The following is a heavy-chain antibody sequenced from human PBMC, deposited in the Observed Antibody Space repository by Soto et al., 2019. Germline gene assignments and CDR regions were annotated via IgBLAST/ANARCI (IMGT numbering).Heavy chain of an antibody. D-gene: IGHD1-26*01. CDR3: ARDGLVGGSYSWFDP. J-gene: IGHJ5*02. Sequence: ASVKVSCKASGYTFTSYGISWVRQAPGQGLEWMGWISAYNGNTNYAQKLQGRVTMTTDTTTSTAYMELRSLRSDDTAVYYCARDGLVGGSYSWFDPWGQGTLVTVSS. V-gene: IGHV1-18*01. CDR1: GYTFTSYG. CDR2: ISAYNGNT.